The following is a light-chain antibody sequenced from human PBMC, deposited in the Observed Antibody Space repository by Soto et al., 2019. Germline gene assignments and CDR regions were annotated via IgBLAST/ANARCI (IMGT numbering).Light chain of an antibody. J-gene: IGKJ4*01. CDR2: DSS. CDR3: QQRSNWLT. Sequence: EIVVTQSPATLSVSPGERATLSCRASQSLSSNFLAWYQQKPGQPPRLLIYDSSTRATGFPDRFSGSGSGTDFTLTISSLEPEDFAAYYCQQRSNWLTFGGGTKVDIK. V-gene: IGKV3D-20*02. CDR1: QSLSSNF.